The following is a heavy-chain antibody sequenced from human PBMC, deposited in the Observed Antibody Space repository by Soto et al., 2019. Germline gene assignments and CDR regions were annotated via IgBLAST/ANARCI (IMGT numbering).Heavy chain of an antibody. V-gene: IGHV3-11*06. Sequence: QMQLVESGGDLVNPGGSLRLSCAASGFNFGDYYMSWVRQAPGKGREWVSFVSSTGGYTKYSDSLGGRFTVSRDNGKNSLHLQLNSLRVEDTAVYYCARLRVGVNWYFDLWGRGSLVTVSS. CDR2: VSSTGGYT. CDR3: ARLRVGVNWYFDL. CDR1: GFNFGDYY. D-gene: IGHD1-26*01. J-gene: IGHJ2*01.